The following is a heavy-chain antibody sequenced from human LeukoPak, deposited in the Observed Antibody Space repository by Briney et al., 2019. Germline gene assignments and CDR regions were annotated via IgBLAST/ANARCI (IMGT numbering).Heavy chain of an antibody. V-gene: IGHV3-30*03. Sequence: GGSLRLSCAASGFTFSSYGIHWVRQAPGKGLEWVAVISFDGTIKYYADSVKGRFTSSRDNSKNTLYLQMNSLRVEDTAVYYCAREVSGYDFEYWGQGTLVTVSS. CDR3: AREVSGYDFEY. CDR1: GFTFSSYG. CDR2: ISFDGTIK. D-gene: IGHD5-12*01. J-gene: IGHJ4*02.